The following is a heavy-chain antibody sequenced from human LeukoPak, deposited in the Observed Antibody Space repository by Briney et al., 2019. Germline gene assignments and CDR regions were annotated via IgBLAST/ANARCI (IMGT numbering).Heavy chain of an antibody. V-gene: IGHV1-46*01. J-gene: IGHJ6*03. CDR3: ARSLIAVAGEYYYYYMDV. CDR1: GYSFISYA. CDR2: INPSGGST. D-gene: IGHD6-19*01. Sequence: ASVKVSCKTSGYSFISYAMNWVRQAPGQGLEWMGIINPSGGSTSYAQKFQGRVTMTRDMSTSTVYMELSSLRSEDTAVYYCARSLIAVAGEYYYYYMDVWGKGTTVTVSS.